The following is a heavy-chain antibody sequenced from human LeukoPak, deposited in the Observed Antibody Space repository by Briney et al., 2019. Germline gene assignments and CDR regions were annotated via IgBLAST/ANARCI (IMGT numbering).Heavy chain of an antibody. J-gene: IGHJ5*02. D-gene: IGHD3-22*01. CDR1: GGSISSSSYY. CDR3: ARSGYYDSSGYYPYHWFDP. Sequence: PSETLSLTCTVSGGSISSSSYYWSWIRPPPGQGLEWFGSNYYSGSTYYNPSLKSRVTISLDTSKNQFSLKLSSVTAADTAVYYCARSGYYDSSGYYPYHWFDPWGQGTLVTVSS. V-gene: IGHV4-39*01. CDR2: NYYSGST.